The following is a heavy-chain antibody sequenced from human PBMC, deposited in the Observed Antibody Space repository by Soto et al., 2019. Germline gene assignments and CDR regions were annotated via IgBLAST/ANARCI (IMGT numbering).Heavy chain of an antibody. CDR3: AKEARIAAAGIIDYYYYYGMDV. J-gene: IGHJ6*02. CDR2: ISGSGGGT. CDR1: GFTFDDYA. D-gene: IGHD6-13*01. Sequence: GGSLRLSCAASGFTFDDYAMHWVRQAPGKGLEWVSYISGSGGGTYYADSVKGRFTISRDNSKNTLYLQMNSLRAEDTAVYYCAKEARIAAAGIIDYYYYYGMDVWGQGTTVTVSS. V-gene: IGHV3-23*01.